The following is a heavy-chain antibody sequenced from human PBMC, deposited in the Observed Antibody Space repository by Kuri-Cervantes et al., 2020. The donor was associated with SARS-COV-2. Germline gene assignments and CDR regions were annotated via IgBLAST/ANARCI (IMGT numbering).Heavy chain of an antibody. J-gene: IGHJ4*02. V-gene: IGHV1-2*06. CDR1: GYTFTGYY. Sequence: ASVNVSCKASGYTFTGYYMHWVRQAPGQGLEWMGRINPNSGGTNYAQKFQGRVTMNRDTSISTAYMELSRLRSDDTAVYYCARDLYRHRRDIVVVVAEPQLPSVWGQGTLVTVSS. CDR3: ARDLYRHRRDIVVVVAEPQLPSV. D-gene: IGHD2-15*01. CDR2: INPNSGGT.